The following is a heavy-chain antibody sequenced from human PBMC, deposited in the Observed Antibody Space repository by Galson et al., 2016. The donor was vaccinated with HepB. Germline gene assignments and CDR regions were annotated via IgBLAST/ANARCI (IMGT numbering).Heavy chain of an antibody. V-gene: IGHV3-53*01. CDR3: ASRSGSDYLRF. Sequence: SLRLSCAAPGLSVKIMNWVRQTPGKGLEWVSVVYSDGITYYADSVKGRFTISSDSSKNTLYLQMNSLRAEDSAVYYCASRSGSDYLRFWGQGTVVTVSS. J-gene: IGHJ4*02. D-gene: IGHD1-26*01. CDR1: GLSVKI. CDR2: VYSDGIT.